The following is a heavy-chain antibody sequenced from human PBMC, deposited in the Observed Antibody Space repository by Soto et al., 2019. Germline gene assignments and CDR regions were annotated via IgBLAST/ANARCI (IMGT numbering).Heavy chain of an antibody. J-gene: IGHJ4*02. CDR1: GFTFSSYA. V-gene: IGHV3-23*01. D-gene: IGHD3-10*01. CDR3: AKCRGVTTRATHSDY. Sequence: GGSLRLSCAASGFTFSSYAMSWVRQAPGKGLEWVSAISGSGGSTYHADSVKGRFTMTRDNSKNTLYLQMNSLRAEDTAVYYCAKCRGVTTRATHSDYWGQGTLVTVSS. CDR2: ISGSGGST.